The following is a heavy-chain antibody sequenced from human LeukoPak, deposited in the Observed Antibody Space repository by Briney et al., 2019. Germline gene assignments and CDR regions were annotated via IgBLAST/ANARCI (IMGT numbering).Heavy chain of an antibody. V-gene: IGHV3-21*01. Sequence: GGSLRLSCAASGFTLSTYSMNWVRQAAGKGLEWVSSISSSASYMYYADSVKGRFTISRDNAKNSLYLQMNSLRAEDTAVYYCARYRAELVRDPGGFDYWGQGTLVTVSS. J-gene: IGHJ4*02. CDR3: ARYRAELVRDPGGFDY. D-gene: IGHD2-8*02. CDR1: GFTLSTYS. CDR2: ISSSASYM.